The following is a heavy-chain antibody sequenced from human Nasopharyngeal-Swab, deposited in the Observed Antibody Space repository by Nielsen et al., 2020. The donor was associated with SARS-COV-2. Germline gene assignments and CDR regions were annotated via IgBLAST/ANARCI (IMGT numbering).Heavy chain of an antibody. Sequence: SETLSLTCTVSGDSISRYYWSWFRQPPGKGLERIGYIYYTGSTNYNPSLRSRVTISIDTSKKHFSLELTSLTAADTVVYYCARMVYADYWGQGILVTVSS. CDR1: GDSISRYY. J-gene: IGHJ4*02. CDR3: ARMVYADY. V-gene: IGHV4-59*01. D-gene: IGHD2-8*01. CDR2: IYYTGST.